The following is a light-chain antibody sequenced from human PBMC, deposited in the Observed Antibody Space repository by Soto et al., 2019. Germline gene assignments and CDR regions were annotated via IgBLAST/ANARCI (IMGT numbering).Light chain of an antibody. CDR1: QSVSSY. Sequence: EIVWTESQVTLSLSPGERATVCCRASQSVSSYLAWYQQTHGQAPRLLIYDASNRATGIPARFSGSGSGTDFTLTISSLEPEDFAVYYCQQRSNWPPEINSGQGIRRGI. V-gene: IGKV3-11*01. CDR3: QQRSNWPPEIN. J-gene: IGKJ5*01. CDR2: DAS.